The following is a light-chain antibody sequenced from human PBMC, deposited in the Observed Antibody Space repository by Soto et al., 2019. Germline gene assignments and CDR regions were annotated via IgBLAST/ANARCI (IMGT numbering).Light chain of an antibody. CDR2: LNSDGSH. CDR3: QTWGTGTWV. CDR1: SGHSSYA. V-gene: IGLV4-69*01. J-gene: IGLJ3*02. Sequence: QLVLTQSPSASASLGASFKLTCTLSSGHSSYAIAWHQQQPEKGPRYLMKLNSDGSHSKGDGIPDRFSGSSSGAERYLTISSLQSEDEADYYCQTWGTGTWVFGGGTKITVL.